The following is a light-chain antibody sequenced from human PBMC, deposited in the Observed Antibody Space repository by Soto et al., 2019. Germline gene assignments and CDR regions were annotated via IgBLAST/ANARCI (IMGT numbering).Light chain of an antibody. Sequence: EMVLTQSPGTLSLSPGERATLSCRASQSVSSSYLAWYQQKPGHAPMLLIYGPSASATGIPDRFSGSGSGTDFTLTISRLEPEDLAVYYCQQYGSSPLYTFGQGTKLEIK. V-gene: IGKV3-20*01. CDR1: QSVSSSY. CDR3: QQYGSSPLYT. CDR2: GPS. J-gene: IGKJ2*01.